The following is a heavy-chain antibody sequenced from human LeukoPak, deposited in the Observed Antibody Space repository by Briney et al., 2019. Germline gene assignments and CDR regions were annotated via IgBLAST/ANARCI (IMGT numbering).Heavy chain of an antibody. CDR3: ARDTPLYSSGWYYFDY. CDR2: ISAYNGNT. J-gene: IGHJ4*02. CDR1: GYTFTSYG. V-gene: IGHV1-18*04. D-gene: IGHD6-19*01. Sequence: GASVKVSCKASGYTFTSYGISWVRQAPGQGLEWMGWISAYNGNTNYAQKLQGRVTMTTDTSTSTAYMELRSLRPDDTAVYYCARDTPLYSSGWYYFDYWGQGTLVTVSS.